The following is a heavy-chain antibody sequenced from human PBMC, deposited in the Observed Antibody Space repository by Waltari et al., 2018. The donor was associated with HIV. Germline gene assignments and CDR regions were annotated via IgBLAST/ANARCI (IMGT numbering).Heavy chain of an antibody. CDR1: GFTFSNFA. Sequence: EVHLVESGGGLVQPGGSLRPSGADSGFTFSNFALNWVRQAPGKGLEWVAYISSGSETIYYADSVKGRFTISRDNGQNSLFLQMSSLRDEDTAVYYCVRYSSAYHWGQGTLLTVSS. D-gene: IGHD5-18*01. CDR2: ISSGSETI. J-gene: IGHJ1*01. V-gene: IGHV3-48*02. CDR3: VRYSSAYH.